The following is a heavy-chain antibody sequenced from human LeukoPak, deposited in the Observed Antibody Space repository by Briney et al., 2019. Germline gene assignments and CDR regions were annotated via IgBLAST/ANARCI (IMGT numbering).Heavy chain of an antibody. V-gene: IGHV5-51*01. CDR3: VRRSRSYLFDY. D-gene: IGHD2-2*02. CDR1: RYNFTSYW. J-gene: IGHJ4*02. CDR2: FYPGDSDT. Sequence: GEALKISGKGSRYNFTSYWIGAVRHMPGEGVEWMGIFYPGDSDTRYSPSFQGQVTISADKSISTAYLHWSSLKASDTAMYYCVRRSRSYLFDYWGQGTLVTVSS.